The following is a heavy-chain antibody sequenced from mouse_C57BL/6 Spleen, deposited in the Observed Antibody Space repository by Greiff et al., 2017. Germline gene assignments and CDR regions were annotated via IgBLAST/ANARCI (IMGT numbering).Heavy chain of an antibody. CDR1: GYTFTSYW. J-gene: IGHJ4*01. CDR3: ARDVSDNKAMDY. V-gene: IGHV1-53*01. Sequence: QVQLQQPGTELVKPGASVKLSCKASGYTFTSYWMHWVKQRPGQGLEWIGNINPSNGGTNYNEKFKSKATLTVDKSSSTAYMQRSSLTSEDSAVYYCARDVSDNKAMDYWGQGTSVTVSS. CDR2: INPSNGGT. D-gene: IGHD2-13*01.